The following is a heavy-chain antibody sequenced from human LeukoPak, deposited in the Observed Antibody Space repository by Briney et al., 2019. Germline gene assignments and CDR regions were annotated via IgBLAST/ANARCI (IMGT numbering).Heavy chain of an antibody. D-gene: IGHD3-3*01. CDR1: GGSISSYY. CDR3: ARGQGLNNFWSGSYI. J-gene: IGHJ4*02. V-gene: IGHV4-59*01. CDR2: IYHSGTT. Sequence: SETLSLTCTVSGGSISSYYWSWIRQSPGKGLEWIGYIYHSGTTKYNPSLNSRVSMSVDTSKNQFSLKLSSVTAADTAVYYCARGQGLNNFWSGSYIWGQRVLVTVSS.